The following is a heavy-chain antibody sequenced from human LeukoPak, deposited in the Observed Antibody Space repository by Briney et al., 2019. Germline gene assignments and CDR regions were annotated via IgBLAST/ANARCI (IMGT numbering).Heavy chain of an antibody. CDR1: GFILSNYR. J-gene: IGHJ5*02. CDR2: ISNSGDTM. Sequence: PGGSLRLSCAASGFILSNYRMNWVRQAPGKGLERVSYISNSGDTMYYADSVKGRFTISRDNAKNSLYLQMNSLRAEDTAVYYCAREGGHLSYVDWFDPWGQGTLVTVSS. CDR3: AREGGHLSYVDWFDP. V-gene: IGHV3-48*04. D-gene: IGHD3-16*02.